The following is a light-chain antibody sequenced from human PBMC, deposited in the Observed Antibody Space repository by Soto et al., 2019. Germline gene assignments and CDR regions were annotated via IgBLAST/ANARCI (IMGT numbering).Light chain of an antibody. CDR3: GSWDSSLSAYV. Sequence: QSVLTHPPSVSSAPGQKVTISCSGSSSNIGGNSVSWYQQLPGTAPKLLIYDDNKRPSGIPDRFSGSKSGTSATLGITGFQTGDEADYYCGSWDSSLSAYVFGTGTKVTXL. CDR2: DDN. CDR1: SSNIGGNS. V-gene: IGLV1-51*01. J-gene: IGLJ1*01.